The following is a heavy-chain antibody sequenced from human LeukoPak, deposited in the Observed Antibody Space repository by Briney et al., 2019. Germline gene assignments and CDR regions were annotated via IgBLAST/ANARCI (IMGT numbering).Heavy chain of an antibody. CDR2: IFYSGTT. J-gene: IGHJ2*01. CDR1: GGSISGYQ. CDR3: TRVGAKLTGVGWYFDL. Sequence: SETLSLTCIASGGSISGYQWGWVRQPPGKALEWLGYIFYSGTTAYNPSLKSRVTVSVDSSRNQFSLNLSAVTAADTAIYYCTRVGAKLTGVGWYFDLWGRGALVTVSS. V-gene: IGHV4-59*01. D-gene: IGHD3-9*01.